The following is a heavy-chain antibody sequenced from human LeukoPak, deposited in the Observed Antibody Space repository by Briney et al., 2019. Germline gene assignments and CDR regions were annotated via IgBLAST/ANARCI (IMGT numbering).Heavy chain of an antibody. V-gene: IGHV3-23*01. CDR1: GFTFSNSA. CDR2: VSDSGGTT. J-gene: IGHJ3*02. Sequence: GGSLTLSCAASGFTFSNSAINWVRQAPGKGLEWVSFVSDSGGTTYYADSVKGRFTISRDNSENTLNLQMNSLRAEDTAVYYCARDKGGDAFDIWGQGTMVTVSS. CDR3: ARDKGGDAFDI. D-gene: IGHD3-16*01.